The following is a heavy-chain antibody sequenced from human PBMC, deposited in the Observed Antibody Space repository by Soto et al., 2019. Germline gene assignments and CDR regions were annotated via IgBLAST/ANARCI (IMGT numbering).Heavy chain of an antibody. CDR3: ARGRINHYWSGGSCRIHFDY. Sequence: PSETLSLTCAVYGGSFSGYYWSWIRQPPGKGLEWIGEINHSGSTNYNPSLKSRVTISVDTSKNQFSLKLSSVTAADTAVYYCARGRINHYWSGGSCRIHFDYWGQGTLVTAPQ. V-gene: IGHV4-34*01. J-gene: IGHJ4*02. CDR1: GGSFSGYY. CDR2: INHSGST. D-gene: IGHD2-15*01.